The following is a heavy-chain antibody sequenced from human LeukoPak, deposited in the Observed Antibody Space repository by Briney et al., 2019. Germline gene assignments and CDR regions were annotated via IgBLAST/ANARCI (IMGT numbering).Heavy chain of an antibody. Sequence: PGGSLRLSCAASGFTFSSYWMSWVRQAPGRGLEWVANIKEDGSEKYYVDSVKGRFTISRDNAKNSLNLQMNSLRAEDTAVYFCARDGSGFYYWGQGTLVTVSS. J-gene: IGHJ4*02. V-gene: IGHV3-7*01. CDR2: IKEDGSEK. CDR1: GFTFSSYW. CDR3: ARDGSGFYY. D-gene: IGHD3-3*01.